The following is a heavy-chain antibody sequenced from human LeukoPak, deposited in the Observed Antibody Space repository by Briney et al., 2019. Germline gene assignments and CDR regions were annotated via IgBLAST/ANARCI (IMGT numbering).Heavy chain of an antibody. CDR3: ARDSYDFWSGTSYGMDV. CDR2: IYYSGST. V-gene: IGHV4-59*12. D-gene: IGHD3-3*01. Sequence: SETLSLTCTVSGGSISSYYWGWIRQPPGKGLEWIGYIYYSGSTNYNPSLKSRVTISVDTSKNQFSLKLSSVTAADTAVYYCARDSYDFWSGTSYGMDVWGQGTTVTVSS. CDR1: GGSISSYY. J-gene: IGHJ6*02.